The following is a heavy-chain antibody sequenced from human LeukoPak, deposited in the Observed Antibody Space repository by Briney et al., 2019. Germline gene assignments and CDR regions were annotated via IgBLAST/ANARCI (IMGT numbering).Heavy chain of an antibody. J-gene: IGHJ4*02. CDR3: ANTYCSSTSCSRSLDY. CDR2: ISSSSSYI. D-gene: IGHD2-2*01. Sequence: GGSLRLSCAASGFTFSSYSMNWVRQAPGKGLEWVSSISSSSSYIYYADSVKGRFTISRDNAKNSLYLQMNSLRAEDTAVYYCANTYCSSTSCSRSLDYWGQGTLVTVSS. CDR1: GFTFSSYS. V-gene: IGHV3-21*01.